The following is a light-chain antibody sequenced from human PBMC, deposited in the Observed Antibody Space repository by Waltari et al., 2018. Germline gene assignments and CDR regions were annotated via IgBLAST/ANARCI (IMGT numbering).Light chain of an antibody. CDR3: QHSYS. CDR2: AAS. V-gene: IGKV1-39*01. Sequence: DIQMTQSPSSLSASVGDRVTITCRASQSSSDYLNWYQQKPGKAPKLLIYAASTLQSGVPSRFSGSGSGTYFAFTISSLQPEDFATYYCQHSYSFGQGTRLEIK. J-gene: IGKJ5*01. CDR1: QSSSDY.